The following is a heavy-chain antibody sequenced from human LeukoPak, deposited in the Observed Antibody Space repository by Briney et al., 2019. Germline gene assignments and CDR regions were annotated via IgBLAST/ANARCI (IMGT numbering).Heavy chain of an antibody. Sequence: PGGSLRLSCAASGFTFSSYSMNWVRQAPGKGLEWVSSISSSSSYIYYADSVKGRFTISRDNAKNSLYLQMNSLRAEDTAVYYCARDFTDCYDSSGYRGGYYFDYWGQGTLVTVSS. J-gene: IGHJ4*02. D-gene: IGHD3-22*01. CDR2: ISSSSSYI. CDR3: ARDFTDCYDSSGYRGGYYFDY. V-gene: IGHV3-21*01. CDR1: GFTFSSYS.